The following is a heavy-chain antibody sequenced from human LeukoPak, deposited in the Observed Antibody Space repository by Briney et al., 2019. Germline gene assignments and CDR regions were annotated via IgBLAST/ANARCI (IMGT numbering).Heavy chain of an antibody. Sequence: PGGSLRLSCATSGFTFSSYGMHWVRQAPGKGLEWVAVISYEGSEKYYADSVKGRFTISRDNSKNTLYLEINSLRTEDTAVYYCARVQSITMVSYGMDVWGQGTTVTVSS. CDR3: ARVQSITMVSYGMDV. CDR1: GFTFSSYG. V-gene: IGHV3-30*03. CDR2: ISYEGSEK. J-gene: IGHJ6*02. D-gene: IGHD3-10*01.